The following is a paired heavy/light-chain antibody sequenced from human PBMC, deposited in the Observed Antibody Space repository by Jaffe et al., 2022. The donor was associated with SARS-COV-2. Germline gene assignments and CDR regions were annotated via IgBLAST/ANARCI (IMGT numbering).Heavy chain of an antibody. CDR2: IKSKSDFGTT. CDR3: TTVSGYNFFY. CDR1: GFTFTNAW. J-gene: IGHJ4*02. D-gene: IGHD5-12*01. Sequence: EVQLVESGGGLVKPGGSLRLSCAASGFTFTNAWMSWVRQGPGKGLEWIGRIKSKSDFGTTEYAAPVKGRFTISRDDSKNTLYLQMNSLKTEDTAVYFCTTVSGYNFFYWGQGTLVTVSS. V-gene: IGHV3-15*01.
Light chain of an antibody. CDR2: LGS. V-gene: IGKV2-28*01. CDR3: MQALQTVT. Sequence: DIVMTQSPLSLPVTPGEPASISCRSSQSLLHRNGYNYLDWYLQKPGQSPQLLIYLGSNRASGVPDRFSGSGSGTDFTLKISRVEAEDVGVYYCMQALQTVTFGGGTKVEIK. CDR1: QSLLHRNGYNY. J-gene: IGKJ4*01.